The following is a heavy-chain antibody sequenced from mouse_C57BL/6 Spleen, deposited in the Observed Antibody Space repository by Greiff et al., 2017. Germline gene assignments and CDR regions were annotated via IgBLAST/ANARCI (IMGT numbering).Heavy chain of an antibody. J-gene: IGHJ2*01. Sequence: QVQLKQSGPELVKPGASVKISCKASGYTFTDYYINWVKQRPGQGLEWIGWIFPGSGSTYYNEKFKGKATLTVDKSSSTAYMLLSSLTSEDSAVYFCARSAGNYEGNYFDYWGQGTTLTVSS. CDR3: ARSAGNYEGNYFDY. CDR1: GYTFTDYY. D-gene: IGHD2-1*01. CDR2: IFPGSGST. V-gene: IGHV1-75*01.